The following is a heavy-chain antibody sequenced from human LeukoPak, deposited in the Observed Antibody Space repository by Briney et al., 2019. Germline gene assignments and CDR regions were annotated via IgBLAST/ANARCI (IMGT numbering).Heavy chain of an antibody. Sequence: SQTLSLTCAVSGGSISSGGYSWSWIRQPPGKGLEWIGYIYYSGSTYYNPSLKSRVTISVDTSKNQFSLKMTSVTAADTAVYYCARNPPTIFGHFDLWGRGTLATVSS. J-gene: IGHJ2*01. CDR1: GGSISSGGYS. V-gene: IGHV4-30-4*07. CDR3: ARNPPTIFGHFDL. CDR2: IYYSGST. D-gene: IGHD3-9*01.